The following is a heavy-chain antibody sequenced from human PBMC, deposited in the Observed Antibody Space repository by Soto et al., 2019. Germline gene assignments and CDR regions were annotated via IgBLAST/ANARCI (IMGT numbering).Heavy chain of an antibody. CDR3: ARRYGSAIDY. Sequence: SETLSLTCPVSGGSISRGCYYWSWFRQHPGKGLEWIGYIYYSGSTYYNPSLKSRVTISVDTSKNQFSLKLSSVTAADTAVYYCARRYGSAIDYWGQGTLVTVSS. D-gene: IGHD1-26*01. J-gene: IGHJ4*02. V-gene: IGHV4-31*03. CDR2: IYYSGST. CDR1: GGSISRGCYY.